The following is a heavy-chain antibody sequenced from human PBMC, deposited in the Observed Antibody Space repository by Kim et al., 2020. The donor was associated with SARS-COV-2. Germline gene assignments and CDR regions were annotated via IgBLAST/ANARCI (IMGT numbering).Heavy chain of an antibody. CDR3: ARSRCSSTSCYPTCCWMDV. CDR1: GYTFTSYA. CDR2: INAGNGNT. Sequence: ASVKVSCKASGYTFTSYAMHWVRQAPGQRLEWMGWINAGNGNTKYSQKFQGRVTITRDTSASTAYMELSSLRSEDTAVYYCARSRCSSTSCYPTCCWMDVWGQGTTVTVSS. V-gene: IGHV1-3*01. J-gene: IGHJ6*02. D-gene: IGHD2-2*01.